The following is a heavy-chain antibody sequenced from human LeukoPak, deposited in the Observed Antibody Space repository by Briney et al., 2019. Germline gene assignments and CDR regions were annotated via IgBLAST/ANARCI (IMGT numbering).Heavy chain of an antibody. V-gene: IGHV1-2*02. J-gene: IGHJ6*03. CDR2: INPNSGGT. D-gene: IGHD3-10*01. CDR3: ARLFNSGYYYYYMDV. Sequence: ASVKVSCKASGYTFTGYYMHWVRQAPGQGLEWMGWINPNSGGTNYAQKFQGRVTMTRDTSISTAYMELSRLRSDDTAVYYCARLFNSGYYYYYMDVWGKGTTVTISS. CDR1: GYTFTGYY.